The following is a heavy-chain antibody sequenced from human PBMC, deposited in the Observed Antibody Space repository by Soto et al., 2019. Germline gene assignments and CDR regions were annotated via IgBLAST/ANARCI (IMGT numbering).Heavy chain of an antibody. Sequence: ASVKLSCKTSGYSFTKYGLHWVRQAPGQRLEWMGWINPGNGDTKYSQKFQGRVTITRDTSATTAYMELSSLRSEDSAVFYCARTDCSSTSCYNYYYYGMDVWGQGTTVTSP. CDR3: ARTDCSSTSCYNYYYYGMDV. D-gene: IGHD2-2*01. J-gene: IGHJ6*02. CDR2: INPGNGDT. V-gene: IGHV1-3*01. CDR1: GYSFTKYG.